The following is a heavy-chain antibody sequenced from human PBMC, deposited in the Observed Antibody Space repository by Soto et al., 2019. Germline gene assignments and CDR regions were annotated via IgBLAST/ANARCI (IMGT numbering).Heavy chain of an antibody. Sequence: GPEVKKPGASVKVSCKASGYTFTSHGISWVRQAPGQGLEWMGWVSGYNGNTNYAQKFQGRVTMTTDTPTTTAYMELRSLTSDDTAVYYCARDLGAKVVFWGQGTLVTVSS. J-gene: IGHJ4*02. CDR2: VSGYNGNT. D-gene: IGHD3-16*01. V-gene: IGHV1-18*01. CDR1: GYTFTSHG. CDR3: ARDLGAKVVF.